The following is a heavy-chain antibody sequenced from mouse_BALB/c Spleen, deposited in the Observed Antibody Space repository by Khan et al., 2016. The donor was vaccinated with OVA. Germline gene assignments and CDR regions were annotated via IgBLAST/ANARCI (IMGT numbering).Heavy chain of an antibody. D-gene: IGHD2-4*01. CDR3: ARSMITTWYCDV. Sequence: EVELVESGGGLVQPGGSRKLSCAASGFTFSSFGMHWVRQAPEKGLEWVAYISFGSATIYYADTLKGRFTISRDNPKNILFLQMTSLSSEDTAIYFCARSMITTWYCDVWGAGTTVTVSS. CDR1: GFTFSSFG. V-gene: IGHV5-17*02. CDR2: ISFGSATI. J-gene: IGHJ1*01.